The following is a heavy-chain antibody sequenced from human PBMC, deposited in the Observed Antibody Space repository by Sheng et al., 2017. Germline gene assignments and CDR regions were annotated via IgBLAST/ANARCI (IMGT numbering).Heavy chain of an antibody. J-gene: IGHJ6*03. CDR3: ARDLGAAAGVWNYYMDV. CDR2: INPNSGGT. CDR1: GYTFTGYY. V-gene: IGHV1-2*06. Sequence: QVQLVQSGAEMKKPGASVKVSCKASGYTFTGYYMHWVRQAPGQGLEWMGRINPNSGGTNYAQKFQGRVTMTRDTSISTAYMELSRLRSDDTAVYYCARDLGAAAGVWNYYMDVWGKGTTGHRLL. D-gene: IGHD6-13*01.